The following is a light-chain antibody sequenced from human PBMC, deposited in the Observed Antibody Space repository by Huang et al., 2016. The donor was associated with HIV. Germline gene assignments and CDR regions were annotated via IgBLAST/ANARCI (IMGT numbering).Light chain of an antibody. Sequence: DIQMTQSPSSLSASLGDRVTITCRASQSIGTYLSWYQHKPGEVPKVLIYGSSSLQSGVPSRFSGSGSGTDFTLTISSLQPEDFATYYCQQTYGTPYTFGQGTRL. J-gene: IGKJ2*01. CDR2: GSS. CDR3: QQTYGTPYT. CDR1: QSIGTY. V-gene: IGKV1-39*01.